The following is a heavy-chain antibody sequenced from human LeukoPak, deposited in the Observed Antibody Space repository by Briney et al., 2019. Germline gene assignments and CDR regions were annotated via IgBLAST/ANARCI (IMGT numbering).Heavy chain of an antibody. D-gene: IGHD1/OR15-1a*01. CDR1: GYRFTTYW. V-gene: IGHV5-51*01. CDR2: FFPGDSDS. J-gene: IGHJ4*02. CDR3: ATSESQTRFDY. Sequence: GESLKISCKGSGYRFTTYWIGWVRQLPGKGLEWMGIFFPGDSDSSYSPSFQGQVTISADKSFNTAYSQWSSLKASDTAMYYCATSESQTRFDYWGQGTLVTVSS.